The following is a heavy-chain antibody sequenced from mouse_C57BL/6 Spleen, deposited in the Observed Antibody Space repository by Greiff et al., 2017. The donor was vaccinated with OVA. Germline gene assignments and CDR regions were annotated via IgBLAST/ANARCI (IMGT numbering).Heavy chain of an antibody. D-gene: IGHD2-2*01. CDR2: IDPSDSYT. J-gene: IGHJ2*01. CDR3: AREMDSGAYGYDHFDY. CDR1: GYTFTSYW. V-gene: IGHV1-59*01. Sequence: QVQLKQPGAELVRPGTSVKLSCKASGYTFTSYWMHWVKQRPGQGLEWIGEIDPSDSYTNYNQKFKGKATLTVDTSSSTAYMQLSSLTSEDSAVYYCAREMDSGAYGYDHFDYWGQGTTLTVSS.